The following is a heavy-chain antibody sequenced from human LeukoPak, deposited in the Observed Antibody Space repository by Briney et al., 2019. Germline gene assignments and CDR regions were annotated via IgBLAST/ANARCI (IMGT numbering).Heavy chain of an antibody. Sequence: PSETLSLTCAVYGGSFSGYYWSWIRQSAGKGLEWIGEINHSGSTNYNPSLKSRVTISVDTSKNQFSLKLTSVTAADTAVYYCARPLGQGNEYGMDVWGQGTTVTVSS. D-gene: IGHD1-1*01. CDR2: INHSGST. CDR1: GGSFSGYY. V-gene: IGHV4-34*01. CDR3: ARPLGQGNEYGMDV. J-gene: IGHJ6*02.